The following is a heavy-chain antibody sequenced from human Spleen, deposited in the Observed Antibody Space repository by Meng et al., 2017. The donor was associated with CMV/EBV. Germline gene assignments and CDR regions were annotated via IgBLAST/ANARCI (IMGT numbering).Heavy chain of an antibody. V-gene: IGHV4-39*07. Sequence: SETLCLTCTVSGAFLTIDNYFWGWIRQAPGKGLEWIGTIHHTGPTYYNPSFLNRVTISMDKSKSQFSLKLTSVTAADTAIYYCERDCGREIDSSSSDFWGQG. CDR1: GAFLTIDNYF. CDR3: ERDCGREIDSSSSDF. CDR2: IHHTGPT. D-gene: IGHD6-6*01. J-gene: IGHJ4*02.